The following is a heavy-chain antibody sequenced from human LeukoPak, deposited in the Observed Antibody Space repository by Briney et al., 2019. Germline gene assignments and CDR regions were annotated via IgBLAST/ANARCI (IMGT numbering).Heavy chain of an antibody. CDR3: ARDPLGQWLLQPDY. V-gene: IGHV1-18*01. D-gene: IGHD6-19*01. J-gene: IGHJ4*02. Sequence: KLQGRVTMTTDTSTSTAYMELRSLRSDDTAVYYCARDPLGQWLLQPDYWGQGTLVTVSS.